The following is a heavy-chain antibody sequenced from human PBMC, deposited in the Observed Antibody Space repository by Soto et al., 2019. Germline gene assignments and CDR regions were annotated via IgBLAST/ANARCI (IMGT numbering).Heavy chain of an antibody. Sequence: SEPLSLTCTVSGGSISSGGYYWSWIRQHRGKGLEWIGYIYYSGSTYYNPSLKSRVTISVDTSKNKFSLKLSSVTAADTAVYYCVRDRGGANGEVGMDVWGQGTTVT. CDR3: VRDRGGANGEVGMDV. V-gene: IGHV4-31*03. CDR2: IYYSGST. CDR1: GGSISSGGYY. D-gene: IGHD3-10*01. J-gene: IGHJ6*02.